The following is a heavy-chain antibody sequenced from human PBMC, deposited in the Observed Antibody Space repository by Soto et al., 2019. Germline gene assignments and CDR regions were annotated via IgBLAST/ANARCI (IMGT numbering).Heavy chain of an antibody. CDR1: GGTFSSYA. CDR3: AQDTYYHDTSGYYVFAY. D-gene: IGHD3-22*01. Sequence: SVKVSCKASGGTFSSYAISWVRQAPGQGLEWMGGIIPIFGTANYAQKFQGRVTITADESTSTAYMELSSLRSEDTAVYYCAQDTYYHDTSGYYVFAYWGQGTLVTVSS. CDR2: IIPIFGTA. J-gene: IGHJ4*02. V-gene: IGHV1-69*13.